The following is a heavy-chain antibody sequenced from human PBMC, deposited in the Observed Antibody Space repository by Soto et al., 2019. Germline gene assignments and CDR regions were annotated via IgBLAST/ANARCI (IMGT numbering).Heavy chain of an antibody. D-gene: IGHD1-1*01. V-gene: IGHV3-30-3*01. J-gene: IGHJ4*02. CDR2: VSFDGSNK. Sequence: QVQLVESGGGVVQPGRSLRLSCAASGFTFSTHAMHWVRQAPGKGLECVAIVSFDGSNKYYADSVKGRVTISRDNSKNTLYLQMSGLTPEDTAVYCCAREQTGITTTGGGRIDHWGQGTLVTVSS. CDR1: GFTFSTHA. CDR3: AREQTGITTTGGGRIDH.